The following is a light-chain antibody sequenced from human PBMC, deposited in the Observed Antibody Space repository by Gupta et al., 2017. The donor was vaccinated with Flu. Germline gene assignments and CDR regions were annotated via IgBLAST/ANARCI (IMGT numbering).Light chain of an antibody. CDR3: QRYDNWPLI. J-gene: IGKJ4*01. CDR2: GAS. CDR1: QSIFSQ. V-gene: IGKV3-15*01. Sequence: EILMTQSPATLSVSPGEGVTLSCRASQSIFSQLAWYQQRPGQAPRLLMYGASTRATGVPARFSGGGSGTEYTLTISSLQSEDCTVYYCQRYDNWPLIFGGGTKVEI.